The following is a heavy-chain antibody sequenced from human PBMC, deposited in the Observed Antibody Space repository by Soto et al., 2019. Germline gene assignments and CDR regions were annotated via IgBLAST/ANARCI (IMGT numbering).Heavy chain of an antibody. V-gene: IGHV3-30-3*01. CDR3: GRVPLDGNYANGVDV. J-gene: IGHJ6*02. Sequence: GGSLRLSCAASGFTFSTYAMHWVRQAPGKGLEWVAVISYDGSNEYYVDSVKGRFIISRDNAKNSLFLQMYSLRADDTAVYYCGRVPLDGNYANGVDVWGQG. CDR1: GFTFSTYA. CDR2: ISYDGSNE. D-gene: IGHD4-17*01.